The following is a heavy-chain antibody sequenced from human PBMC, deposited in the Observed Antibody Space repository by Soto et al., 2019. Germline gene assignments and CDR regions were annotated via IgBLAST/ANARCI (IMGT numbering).Heavy chain of an antibody. V-gene: IGHV3-30*18. J-gene: IGHJ4*02. CDR1: GFTFSAFA. CDR3: AKGVVREPAYFDD. Sequence: GGSLRLSCAVSGFTFSAFAMYWVRQAPGKGLEWVALISYDGRNEDYAESVRGRFTISRDNSKNTLYLDMNSLSAEDSAVYFCAKGVVREPAYFDDWGQGTLVTVSS. CDR2: ISYDGRNE. D-gene: IGHD3-10*01.